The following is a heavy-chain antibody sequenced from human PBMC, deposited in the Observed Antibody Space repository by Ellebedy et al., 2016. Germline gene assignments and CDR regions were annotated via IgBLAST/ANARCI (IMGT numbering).Heavy chain of an antibody. Sequence: SVKVSXXASGGTFSSYAISWVRQAPGQGLEWMGGIIPIFGTANYAQKFQGRVTITADKSTSTAYMELSSLRSEDTAVYYCASAHIVVVIATYYYGMDVWGQGTTVTVSS. CDR3: ASAHIVVVIATYYYGMDV. J-gene: IGHJ6*02. V-gene: IGHV1-69*06. CDR1: GGTFSSYA. CDR2: IIPIFGTA. D-gene: IGHD2-21*01.